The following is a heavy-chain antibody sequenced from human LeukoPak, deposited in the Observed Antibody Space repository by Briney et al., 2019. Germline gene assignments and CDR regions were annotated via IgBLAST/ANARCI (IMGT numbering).Heavy chain of an antibody. J-gene: IGHJ4*02. CDR1: GFTFISYA. Sequence: GSLLLSCSASGFTFISYAMSWVRQAPGKGLEWVSAISGSAGSTYYADSVKGRFTISRDNSKNTLYLQMSSLRAEDTAIYYCAKEMDSSGYSVDYWGQGTLVTVSS. V-gene: IGHV3-23*01. CDR2: ISGSAGST. D-gene: IGHD3-22*01. CDR3: AKEMDSSGYSVDY.